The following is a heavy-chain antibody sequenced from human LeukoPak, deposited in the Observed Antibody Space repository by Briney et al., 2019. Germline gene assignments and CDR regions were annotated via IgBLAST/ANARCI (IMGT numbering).Heavy chain of an antibody. Sequence: NPSETLSLTCTVSGGSISSYYWSWIRQPPGKGLEWIGYIYYSGSTNYNPSLKSRVTISVDTSKNQFSLKLSSVTAADTAVYYCAIAPHYYDSSGYYYIDYWGQGTLVTVSS. CDR1: GGSISSYY. CDR3: AIAPHYYDSSGYYYIDY. D-gene: IGHD3-22*01. J-gene: IGHJ4*02. V-gene: IGHV4-59*08. CDR2: IYYSGST.